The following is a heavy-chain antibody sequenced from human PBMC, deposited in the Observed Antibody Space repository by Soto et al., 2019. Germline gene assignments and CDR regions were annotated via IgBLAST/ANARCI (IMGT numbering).Heavy chain of an antibody. Sequence: SETLSLTCAVYGGSFSGYYWSWIRQPPGKGLEWIGEINHSGSTNYNPSLKSRVTISVDTSKNQFSLKLSPVTAADTAVYYCARLVRIFGVVTYNWFDPWGQGTLVTVSS. CDR1: GGSFSGYY. CDR2: INHSGST. CDR3: ARLVRIFGVVTYNWFDP. V-gene: IGHV4-34*01. J-gene: IGHJ5*02. D-gene: IGHD3-3*01.